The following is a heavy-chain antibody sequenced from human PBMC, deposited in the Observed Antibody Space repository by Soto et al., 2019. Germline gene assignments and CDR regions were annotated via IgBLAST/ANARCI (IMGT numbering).Heavy chain of an antibody. CDR1: GFTFSDHY. CDR2: TRNKADSYTT. J-gene: IGHJ4*02. D-gene: IGHD1-26*01. Sequence: EVQLVESGGGLVQPGGSLRLSCAASGFTFSDHYMDWVRQAPGKGLQWVGRTRNKADSYTTEYAASVKGRFTISRDDSKNSLYLQMNSLKTEDTAVDYCATGVVGAADYWGQGTLVTVSS. CDR3: ATGVVGAADY. V-gene: IGHV3-72*01.